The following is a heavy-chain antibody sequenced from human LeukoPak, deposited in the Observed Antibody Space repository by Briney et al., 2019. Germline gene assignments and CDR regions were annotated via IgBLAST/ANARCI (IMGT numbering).Heavy chain of an antibody. CDR1: GDSISSYY. V-gene: IGHV4-4*07. J-gene: IGHJ4*02. Sequence: SETLSLTCTVSGDSISSYYWSWIRQPAGKGLEWIGRISTSGSTNYNPSLKSRATMSVDTSKNQFSLKLSSVTAADTAVYYCARAWQWLPLDYWGQGTLVTVSS. CDR2: ISTSGST. CDR3: ARAWQWLPLDY. D-gene: IGHD6-19*01.